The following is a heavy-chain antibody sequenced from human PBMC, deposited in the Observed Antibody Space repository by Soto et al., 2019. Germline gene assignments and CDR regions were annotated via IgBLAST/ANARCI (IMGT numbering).Heavy chain of an antibody. V-gene: IGHV3-23*01. CDR3: AKDLGRDILTNDAFDI. CDR1: GFTFSSYA. D-gene: IGHD3-9*01. Sequence: GGSLRLSCAASGFTFSSYAMSWVRQAPGKGLEWVSAISGSGGSTYYADSVKGRFTISRDNSKNTLYLQMNSLRAEDTAVYYCAKDLGRDILTNDAFDIWGQGTMVTVSS. CDR2: ISGSGGST. J-gene: IGHJ3*02.